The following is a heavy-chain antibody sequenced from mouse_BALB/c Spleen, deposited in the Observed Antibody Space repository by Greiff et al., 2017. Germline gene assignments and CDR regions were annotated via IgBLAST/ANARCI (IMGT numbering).Heavy chain of an antibody. D-gene: IGHD2-2*01. CDR3: ARDGDGYEWFAY. J-gene: IGHJ3*01. CDR1: GFTFSDYY. CDR2: ISDGGSYT. Sequence: EVQLVESGGGLVKPGGALKLSCAASGFTFSDYYMYWVRRTPEKRLEWVATISDGGSYTYYPDSVKGRFTISRDNAKNNLYLQMSSLKSEDTAMYYCARDGDGYEWFAYGGQGTLDTVSA. V-gene: IGHV5-4*02.